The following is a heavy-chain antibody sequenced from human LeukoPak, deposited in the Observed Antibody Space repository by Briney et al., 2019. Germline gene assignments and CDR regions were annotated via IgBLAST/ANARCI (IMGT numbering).Heavy chain of an antibody. J-gene: IGHJ5*02. V-gene: IGHV1-69*13. Sequence: GASVKVSCKASGYTFTSYAISWVRQAPGQGLEWMGGIIPIFGTANYAQKFQGRVTITADESTSTAYMELSSLRSEDTAVYYCARDCPAYYYDSSGYSPWFDPWGQGTLVTVSS. D-gene: IGHD3-22*01. CDR3: ARDCPAYYYDSSGYSPWFDP. CDR1: GYTFTSYA. CDR2: IIPIFGTA.